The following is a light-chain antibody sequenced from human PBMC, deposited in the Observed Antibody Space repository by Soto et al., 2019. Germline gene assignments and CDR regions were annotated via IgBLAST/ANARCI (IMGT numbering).Light chain of an antibody. CDR3: LQHHRFRRT. V-gene: IGKV1-17*01. Sequence: TNTSRASQGIRIELGWFQQRPGKAPKRLIYGASSLQSGVPPRFSGCAYGRQHTLTICSLQTADYPTYHCLQHHRFRRTVGRGTKVDI. CDR1: QGIRIE. CDR2: GAS. J-gene: IGKJ1*01.